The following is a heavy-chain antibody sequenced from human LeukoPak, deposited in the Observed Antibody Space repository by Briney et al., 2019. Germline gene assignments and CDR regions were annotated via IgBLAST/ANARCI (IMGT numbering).Heavy chain of an antibody. CDR1: GFAFSNCA. Sequence: GGSLRLSCAASGFAFSNCAMSWVRQAPGKGLEWVANIKQDGSEKYYVDSVKGRFTISRDNAKNSLYLQMNSLRAEDTAVYYCARDILDVWGQGTTVTVSS. CDR3: ARDILDV. V-gene: IGHV3-7*03. J-gene: IGHJ6*02. CDR2: IKQDGSEK.